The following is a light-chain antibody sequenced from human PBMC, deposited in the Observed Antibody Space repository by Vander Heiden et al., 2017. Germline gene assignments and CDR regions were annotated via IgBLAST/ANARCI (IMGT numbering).Light chain of an antibody. V-gene: IGLV3-1*01. J-gene: IGLJ2*01. Sequence: SYELTQPPSVSVSPGQTASITCSGDKWGDKYACWYQQKPGQSLVLVIYQESKGASASTDRFSGSNSATTATLTISGTQAVDDDYYYSQAWDSSTVVFGGGTKLTVL. CDR1: KWGDKY. CDR2: QES. CDR3: QAWDSSTVV.